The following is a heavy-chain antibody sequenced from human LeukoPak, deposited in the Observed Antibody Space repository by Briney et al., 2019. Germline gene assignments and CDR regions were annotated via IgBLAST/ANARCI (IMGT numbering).Heavy chain of an antibody. Sequence: GGSLRLSCAASGFTFSNYTMNWVRQAPGKGLEWVSSISSGSGFIFYADSVKGRFTISRDNAKNSLSLQMNSLRAEDTAVYYCVRDRDIAYLRADFWGQGTLVTVSS. CDR3: VRDRDIAYLRADF. CDR1: GFTFSNYT. J-gene: IGHJ4*02. V-gene: IGHV3-21*01. D-gene: IGHD5-12*01. CDR2: ISSGSGFI.